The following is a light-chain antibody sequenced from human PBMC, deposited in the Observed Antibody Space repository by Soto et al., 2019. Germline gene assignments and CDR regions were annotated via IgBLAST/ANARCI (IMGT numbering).Light chain of an antibody. J-gene: IGKJ1*01. V-gene: IGKV1-39*01. CDR1: QSISNY. Sequence: DIQMTQSPSSLSGSVRGRSTNTCRASQSISNYLNWYQQKPGKAPELLIYATSSLQSGVPSRFSGSGSGTDFTLTISSLQPEDFATYYCQQSYSPHSFGQGTKVDIK. CDR3: QQSYSPHS. CDR2: ATS.